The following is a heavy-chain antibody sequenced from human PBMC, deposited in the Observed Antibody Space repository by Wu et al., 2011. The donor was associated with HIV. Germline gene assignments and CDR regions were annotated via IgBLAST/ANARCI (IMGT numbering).Heavy chain of an antibody. V-gene: IGHV1-69*05. J-gene: IGHJ4*02. CDR1: GGTFSSYA. CDR2: IIPIFGTA. CDR3: ARDEGRGSVFDY. D-gene: IGHD1-26*01. Sequence: QVQLVQSGAEVKKPGSSVKVSCKASGGTFSSYAISWVRQALGQGLEWMGGIIPIFGTANYAQKLQGRVTMTTDTSTSTAYMELRSLRSDDTAVYYCARDEGRGSVFDYWGQGTLVTVSS.